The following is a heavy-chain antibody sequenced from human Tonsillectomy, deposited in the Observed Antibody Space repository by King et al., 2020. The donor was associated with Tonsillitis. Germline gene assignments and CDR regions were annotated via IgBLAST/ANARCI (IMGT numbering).Heavy chain of an antibody. CDR1: GFTFSSYA. J-gene: IGHJ4*02. V-gene: IGHV3-23*04. Sequence: QLVQSGGDLVQPGGSLRLSCAASGFTFSSYAMSWVRQAPGKGLEWVSTISGSGGSTYYADSVKGRFTISRENSENTVYLQMNSLRAEDTAVYYCAKGAPGIAVAGSGAFDYWGQGTLVTVSS. CDR2: ISGSGGST. CDR3: AKGAPGIAVAGSGAFDY. D-gene: IGHD6-19*01.